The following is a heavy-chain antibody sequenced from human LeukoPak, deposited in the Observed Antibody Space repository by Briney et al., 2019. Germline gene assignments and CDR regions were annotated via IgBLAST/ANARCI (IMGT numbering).Heavy chain of an antibody. CDR2: ISDSSYYI. Sequence: GGSLRLSCAASGFTFSSYTMNWVRQAPGMGLEWVSSISDSSYYIYYADSVRGRFTVSRDNAKNSLYLQMNGLRAEDTAVYYCARRKDVVVVPGTMGHYLDVWGKGTTVTVSS. CDR1: GFTFSSYT. V-gene: IGHV3-21*01. D-gene: IGHD2-2*01. J-gene: IGHJ6*03. CDR3: ARRKDVVVVPGTMGHYLDV.